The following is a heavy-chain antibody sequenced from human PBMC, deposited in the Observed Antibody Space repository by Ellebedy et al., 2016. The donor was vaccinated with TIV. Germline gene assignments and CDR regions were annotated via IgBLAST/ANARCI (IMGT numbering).Heavy chain of an antibody. CDR1: GFTFSSCA. J-gene: IGHJ4*02. D-gene: IGHD4-17*01. V-gene: IGHV3-23*01. Sequence: GESLKISCAASGFTFSSCAMSWVRQAPGKGLEWVSSISGNGGSTIYADSVKGRFTISRDNSKNTLYLQMNGLRAEDTAIYYCAKNMRTVTTTIDYWGQGTLVTVSS. CDR3: AKNMRTVTTTIDY. CDR2: ISGNGGST.